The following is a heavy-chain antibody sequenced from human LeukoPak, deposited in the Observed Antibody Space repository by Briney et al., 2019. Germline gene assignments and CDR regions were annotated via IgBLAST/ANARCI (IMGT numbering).Heavy chain of an antibody. CDR2: IYPGDSDT. CDR1: GYSFTSYW. D-gene: IGHD4-17*01. V-gene: IGHV5-51*01. Sequence: GESLKIFCKGSGYSFTSYWIGWVRQMPGKGLEWMGIIYPGDSDTRYSPSFQGQVTISADKSISSAYLQWSSLKASDTAMYYCARRGVGYGDYIWFDPWGQGTLVTVSS. J-gene: IGHJ5*02. CDR3: ARRGVGYGDYIWFDP.